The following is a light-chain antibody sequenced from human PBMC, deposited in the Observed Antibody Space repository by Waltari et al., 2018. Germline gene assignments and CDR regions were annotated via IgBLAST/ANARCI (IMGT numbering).Light chain of an antibody. CDR3: QQYNNWPPT. CDR1: QSVSSN. J-gene: IGKJ2*01. Sequence: EIVMTQSPATLSVSPGERATLSCRASQSVSSNLAWYQQKPDQAPRPLIYGASTRATGIPARFSGSGSGTEFTLTISSLQSEDFAVYYCQQYNNWPPTFGQGTKLEIK. V-gene: IGKV3-15*01. CDR2: GAS.